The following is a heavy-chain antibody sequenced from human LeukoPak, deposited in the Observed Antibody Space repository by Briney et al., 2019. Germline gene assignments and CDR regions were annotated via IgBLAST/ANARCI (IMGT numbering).Heavy chain of an antibody. V-gene: IGHV1-18*01. Sequence: GASVKVSCKASGYTFTSYGISWVRQAPGQGLEWMGWISAYNGNTNYAQKLQGRVTMTTDTSTSTAYMELRSLRSDDTAVYYCATLRTYCSSTSCYSWFDPWGQGTLVTVSS. CDR3: ATLRTYCSSTSCYSWFDP. CDR2: ISAYNGNT. CDR1: GYTFTSYG. J-gene: IGHJ5*02. D-gene: IGHD2-2*02.